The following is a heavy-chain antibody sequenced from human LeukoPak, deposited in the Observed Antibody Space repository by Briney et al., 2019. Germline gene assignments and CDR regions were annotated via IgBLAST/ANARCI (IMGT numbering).Heavy chain of an antibody. CDR1: GGSISSYY. V-gene: IGHV4-59*08. CDR3: ARSRGSSSWYGGYYYYYGMDV. CDR2: NYYSGST. Sequence: SETLSLTCTVSGGSISSYYWSWIRRPPGKGLEWIGYNYYSGSTNYNPSLKSRVTISVDTSKNQFSLKLSSVTAADTAVYYCARSRGSSSWYGGYYYYYGMDVWGQGTTVTVSS. D-gene: IGHD6-13*01. J-gene: IGHJ6*02.